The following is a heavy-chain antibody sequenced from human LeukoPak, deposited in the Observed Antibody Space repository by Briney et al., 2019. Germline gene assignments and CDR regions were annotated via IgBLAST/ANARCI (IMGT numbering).Heavy chain of an antibody. CDR1: GYTFTSNY. Sequence: ASVKVSCKAFGYTFTSNYMHWVRQAPGQGLEWMGWINPNSGGTNYAQKFQGRVTMTRDTSISTAYMELSRLRSDDTAVYYCARTAMVRGRNFGGPYYFDYWGQGTLVTVSS. CDR3: ARTAMVRGRNFGGPYYFDY. CDR2: INPNSGGT. D-gene: IGHD3-10*01. J-gene: IGHJ4*02. V-gene: IGHV1-2*02.